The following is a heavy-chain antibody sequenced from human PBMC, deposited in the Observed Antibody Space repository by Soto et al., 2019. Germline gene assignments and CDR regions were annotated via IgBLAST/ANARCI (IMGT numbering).Heavy chain of an antibody. Sequence: EVHLLEYGGGLVQPGGSLRLSCVVSGSTFSSDDMSWVRQAPGRGLEWVSGISDSGGSTYYADSVKCRFTISRDNAKNTLYLQMKSLRVEDTALYYCAKDGGWSLAVAGLFDYWGPGTQVTVSS. CDR2: ISDSGGST. CDR1: GSTFSSDD. J-gene: IGHJ4*02. D-gene: IGHD6-19*01. V-gene: IGHV3-23*01. CDR3: AKDGGWSLAVAGLFDY.